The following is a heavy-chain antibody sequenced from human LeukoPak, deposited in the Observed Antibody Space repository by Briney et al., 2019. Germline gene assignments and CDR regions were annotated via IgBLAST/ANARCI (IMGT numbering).Heavy chain of an antibody. Sequence: GGSLRLSCVASGFTVNNNHESWVRQAPGKGLEWVSIIYNDGNTYYADSVKGRFTISRDNSKNTLYLQMNSLRAEDTAVYYCAKEWWLAHYYYMDVWGKGTTVTVSS. CDR3: AKEWWLAHYYYMDV. CDR1: GFTVNNNH. J-gene: IGHJ6*03. CDR2: IYNDGNT. D-gene: IGHD2-15*01. V-gene: IGHV3-53*05.